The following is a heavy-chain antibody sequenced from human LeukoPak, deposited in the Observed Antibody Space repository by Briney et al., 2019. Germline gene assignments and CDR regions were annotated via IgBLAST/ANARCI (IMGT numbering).Heavy chain of an antibody. CDR1: GFTFSSYA. CDR2: ISGSGGIT. J-gene: IGHJ4*02. CDR3: AKTAGYSGYAIHYFDY. Sequence: GGSLRLSCGASGFTFSSYAMSWVRRAPGKGLEWVSAISGSGGITYYADSVNGRFTISRDNSKNTLYLQMNSLRAEDTAVYDCAKTAGYSGYAIHYFDYWGQGTLVTVSS. D-gene: IGHD5-12*01. V-gene: IGHV3-23*01.